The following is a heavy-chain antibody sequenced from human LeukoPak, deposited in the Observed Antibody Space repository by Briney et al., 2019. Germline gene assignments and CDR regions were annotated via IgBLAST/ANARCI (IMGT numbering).Heavy chain of an antibody. D-gene: IGHD6-13*01. J-gene: IGHJ4*02. CDR3: ARVGVEEQLVPFDY. V-gene: IGHV3-11*01. CDR2: ISSSGSTI. CDR1: GFTFRDYY. Sequence: GGSLRLSCAASGFTFRDYYMSWIRQAPGKGLEWVSYISSSGSTIYYADSVKGRFTISRDSAKNSLYLQMNSLRAEDTAVYYCARVGVEEQLVPFDYWGQGTLVTVSS.